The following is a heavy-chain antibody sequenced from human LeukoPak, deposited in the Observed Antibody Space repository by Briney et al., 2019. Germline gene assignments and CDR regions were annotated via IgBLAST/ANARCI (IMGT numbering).Heavy chain of an antibody. D-gene: IGHD6-13*01. V-gene: IGHV1-18*01. CDR3: ARDRRIAAAGTGSGY. CDR1: GYTFTSYG. Sequence: ASVKVSCKASGYTFTSYGISWVRQAPGQGLEWMGWISAYNGNTNYAQKLQGRVTMTTDTSTSTAYMELRSLRSDDTAVYYCARDRRIAAAGTGSGYWGQGTLVTVSS. CDR2: ISAYNGNT. J-gene: IGHJ4*02.